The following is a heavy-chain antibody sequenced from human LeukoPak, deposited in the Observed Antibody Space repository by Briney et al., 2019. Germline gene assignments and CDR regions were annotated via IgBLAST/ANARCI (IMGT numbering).Heavy chain of an antibody. CDR3: ARGGLFKYFFDY. Sequence: GGSLRLSCAASGFTFSSHWMHWVRQTPGKGLVWVSRINTDESKINHADSVKGRFTISRDNAKNMLYLQMNSLRAEDAAVYYCARGGLFKYFFDYWGQGTPVTVSS. D-gene: IGHD2-15*01. CDR2: INTDESKI. J-gene: IGHJ4*02. CDR1: GFTFSSHW. V-gene: IGHV3-74*01.